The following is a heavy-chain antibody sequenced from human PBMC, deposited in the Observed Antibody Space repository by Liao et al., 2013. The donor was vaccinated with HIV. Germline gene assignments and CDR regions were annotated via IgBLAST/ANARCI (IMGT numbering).Heavy chain of an antibody. CDR2: IYYSGST. D-gene: IGHD6-13*01. V-gene: IGHV4-59*01. CDR3: AREVSRWSPADLYYYYYMDV. Sequence: QVQLQESGPGLVKPSETLSLTCTVSGGSISSYYWSWIRQPPGKGLEWIGYIYYSGSTNYNPSLKSRVTISVDTSKNQFSLKLSSVTAADTAVYYCAREVSRWSPADLYYYYYMDVWGKGTTVTVSS. CDR1: GGSISSYY. J-gene: IGHJ6*03.